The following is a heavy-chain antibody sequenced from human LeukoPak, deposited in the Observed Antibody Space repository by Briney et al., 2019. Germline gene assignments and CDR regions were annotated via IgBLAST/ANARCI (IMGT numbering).Heavy chain of an antibody. CDR3: ARAVAGIFDY. Sequence: GGSLRLSCGASGFTFSSYWMSWVRQAPGKGLEWVANIKQDGREKYYVDSVKGRFTISRDNAKNSLYLQMNSLRAEDTAVYYCARAVAGIFDYWGQGTLVTVSS. J-gene: IGHJ4*02. CDR1: GFTFSSYW. V-gene: IGHV3-7*01. CDR2: IKQDGREK. D-gene: IGHD6-19*01.